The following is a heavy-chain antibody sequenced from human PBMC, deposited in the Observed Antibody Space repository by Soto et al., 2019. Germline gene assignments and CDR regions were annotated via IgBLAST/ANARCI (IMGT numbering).Heavy chain of an antibody. V-gene: IGHV1-2*02. CDR2: INPNSGGT. CDR3: AKDYYDSSGYDNWFDP. D-gene: IGHD3-22*01. J-gene: IGHJ5*02. Sequence: ASVNVSCKASGYTFTGYYMHWVRQAPGQGLEWMGWINPNSGGTNYAQKFQGRVTMTRDTSISTAYMELSRLRSDDTAVYYCAKDYYDSSGYDNWFDPWGQGTLVTSPQ. CDR1: GYTFTGYY.